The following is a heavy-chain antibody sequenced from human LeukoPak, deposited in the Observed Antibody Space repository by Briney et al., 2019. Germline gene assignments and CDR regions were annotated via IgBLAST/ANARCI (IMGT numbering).Heavy chain of an antibody. CDR2: ISGSGGSA. CDR3: ARGSRWYPDY. D-gene: IGHD6-19*01. CDR1: GFTFSSYA. Sequence: PGGSLRLSCAASGFTFSSYAMSWVRQAPGKGLEWVSGISGSGGSAYYTDSMKGRSTISRDNSKNTLYLQMNSLRAEDTAIYYCARGSRWYPDYWGQGTLVTVSS. V-gene: IGHV3-23*01. J-gene: IGHJ4*02.